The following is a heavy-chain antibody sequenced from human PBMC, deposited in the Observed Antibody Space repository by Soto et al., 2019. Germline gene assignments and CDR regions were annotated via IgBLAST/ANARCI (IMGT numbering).Heavy chain of an antibody. CDR2: TFNYAGRL. J-gene: IGHJ3*01. V-gene: IGHV3-21*01. Sequence: EVQLVESGGRLVKPGGSLRLSCAVSGFALSSYSIAWVRQAPGKGLEWVSFTFNYAGRLYYEDSVKGRFAISRDDAKNSVDLQMNSLIAEDTAVYYCASEEGYCGSGYCFRSGFDLWGQGTVVIVSS. CDR3: ASEEGYCGSGYCFRSGFDL. D-gene: IGHD2-15*01. CDR1: GFALSSYS.